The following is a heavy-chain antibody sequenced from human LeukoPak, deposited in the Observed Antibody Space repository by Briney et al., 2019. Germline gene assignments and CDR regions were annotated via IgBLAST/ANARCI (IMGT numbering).Heavy chain of an antibody. CDR2: ISAYNGNT. CDR3: ARVLSYYDSIGYQVFDY. V-gene: IGHV1-18*01. D-gene: IGHD3-22*01. J-gene: IGHJ4*02. CDR1: GYTFTNYG. Sequence: ASVKVSCKASGYTFTNYGISWVRQAPGQGLEWMGWISAYNGNTNYAQKLQGRVTMTTDTSTNTAYMELMSLRSDDTAVYYCARVLSYYDSIGYQVFDYWGQGTLVTVSS.